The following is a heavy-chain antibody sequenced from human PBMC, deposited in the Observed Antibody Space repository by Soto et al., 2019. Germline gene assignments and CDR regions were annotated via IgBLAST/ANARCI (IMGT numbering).Heavy chain of an antibody. CDR3: TIPRGPMIRP. Sequence: GGSLSLSCTASGFTFSNAWMTWVRQAPGKGLEWVGRIKSKTDGGTTDYAAPVKGRFTISRDDSKNTMYQQMNSLKTEDTAVYYCTIPRGPMIRPWGQGTLVTVS. CDR2: IKSKTDGGTT. J-gene: IGHJ5*02. V-gene: IGHV3-15*01. CDR1: GFTFSNAW. D-gene: IGHD3-22*01.